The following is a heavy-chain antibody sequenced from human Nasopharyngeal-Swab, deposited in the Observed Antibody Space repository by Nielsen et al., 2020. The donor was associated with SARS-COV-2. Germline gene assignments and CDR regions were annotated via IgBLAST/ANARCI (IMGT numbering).Heavy chain of an antibody. V-gene: IGHV3-66*01. CDR2: FYRGGSP. CDR3: ATSDWYSFVDS. J-gene: IGHJ5*01. D-gene: IGHD6-19*01. Sequence: GGSLRLSCAASGFTVSRKYMTWVRQAPGKGLEWVSVFYRGGSPYYAESVKGRFTISRDISKNTLDLQMNSLRVEDTAVYYCATSDWYSFVDSWGQGTLVTVSS. CDR1: GFTVSRKY.